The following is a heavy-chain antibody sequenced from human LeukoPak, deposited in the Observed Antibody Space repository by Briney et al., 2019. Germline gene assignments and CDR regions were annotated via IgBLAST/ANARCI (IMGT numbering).Heavy chain of an antibody. D-gene: IGHD3-22*01. J-gene: IGHJ3*02. Sequence: GGSLRLSCTASGFTFSSYSMNWVRQAPGKGLEWVSSISSSSSYIYYADSVKGRFTISRDNAKNSLYLQMNSLRAEDTAVYYCARTKAKYYYDSSGDAFDIWGQGTMVTVSS. CDR1: GFTFSSYS. CDR3: ARTKAKYYYDSSGDAFDI. CDR2: ISSSSSYI. V-gene: IGHV3-21*01.